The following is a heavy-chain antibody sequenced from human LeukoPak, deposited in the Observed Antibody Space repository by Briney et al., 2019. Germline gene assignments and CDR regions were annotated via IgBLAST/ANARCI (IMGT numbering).Heavy chain of an antibody. D-gene: IGHD3-10*01. CDR3: AREGHYGSGSYPYHDY. Sequence: GGSLRLSCAASGFTFSSYSMNWVRQAPGKGLEWVSSISSSSSYIYYADSVKGRFTISRDNAKNSLYLQMNSLRAEDTAVYYCAREGHYGSGSYPYHDYWGQGTLVTVSS. V-gene: IGHV3-21*01. CDR2: ISSSSSYI. CDR1: GFTFSSYS. J-gene: IGHJ4*02.